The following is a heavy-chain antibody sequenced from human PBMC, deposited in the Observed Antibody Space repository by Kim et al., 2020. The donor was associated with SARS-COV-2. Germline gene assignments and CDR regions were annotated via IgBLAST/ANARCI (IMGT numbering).Heavy chain of an antibody. Sequence: NHSGSTNYSPALKSRVTISVDTSKNQFSLTLNSVTAADTAVYYCASLPDSWGQGTLVTVSS. CDR3: ASLPDS. CDR2: NHSGST. V-gene: IGHV4-34*01. J-gene: IGHJ5*01.